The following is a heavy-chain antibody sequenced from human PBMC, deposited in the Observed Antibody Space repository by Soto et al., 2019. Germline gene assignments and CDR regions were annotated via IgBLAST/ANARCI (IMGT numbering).Heavy chain of an antibody. CDR1: GYTFTSYD. CDR2: MNPNSGNT. Sequence: ASVKVSCKASGYTFTSYDINWVRQATGQGLEWMGWMNPNSGNTGYAQKFQGRVTMTRNTSISTAYMELSSLRSEDTAVYYCARDPKIAADYYYYYGMDVWGQGTTVTVSS. D-gene: IGHD6-13*01. CDR3: ARDPKIAADYYYYYGMDV. V-gene: IGHV1-8*01. J-gene: IGHJ6*02.